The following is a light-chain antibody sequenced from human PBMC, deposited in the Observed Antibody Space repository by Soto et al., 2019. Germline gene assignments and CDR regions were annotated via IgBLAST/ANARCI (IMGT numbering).Light chain of an antibody. Sequence: SVLTQPPSVSGAPGQGVIISCPGSRSNIGAGYDVHWYQQLPGTAPKLLIYGNSNRPSGVPDRFSGSKSGTSASLAITGLQAEDEADYYCQSYDSSLSGGVFGTGTKVT. CDR3: QSYDSSLSGGV. J-gene: IGLJ1*01. V-gene: IGLV1-40*01. CDR1: RSNIGAGYD. CDR2: GNS.